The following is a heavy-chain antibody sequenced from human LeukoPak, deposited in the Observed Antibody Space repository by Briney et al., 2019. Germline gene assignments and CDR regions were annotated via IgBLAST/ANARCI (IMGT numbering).Heavy chain of an antibody. CDR3: ARDRGGSLFDY. CDR2: ISSSSSYI. J-gene: IGHJ4*02. Sequence: GGSLRLSCAASGFTFSSHSMNWVRQAPGKGLEWVSSISSSSSYIYYADSVKGRFTISRDNAKNSLYLQMNSLRAEDTAVYYCARDRGGSLFDYWGQGTLVTVSS. CDR1: GFTFSSHS. V-gene: IGHV3-21*01. D-gene: IGHD1-26*01.